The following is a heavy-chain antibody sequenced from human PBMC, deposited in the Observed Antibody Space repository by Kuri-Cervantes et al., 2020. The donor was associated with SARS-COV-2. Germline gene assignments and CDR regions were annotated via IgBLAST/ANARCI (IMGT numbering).Heavy chain of an antibody. J-gene: IGHJ6*02. D-gene: IGHD2-15*01. Sequence: GSLRLSCAVYGGSFSGYYWSWIRQPPGKGLEWIGEINHSGSTNYNPSLKSRVTISVDTSKSQFSLKLSSVTAADTAVYYCARGRYCSGGSCYRYYYYGMDVWGQGTTVTVSS. CDR1: GGSFSGYY. CDR2: INHSGST. CDR3: ARGRYCSGGSCYRYYYYGMDV. V-gene: IGHV4-34*01.